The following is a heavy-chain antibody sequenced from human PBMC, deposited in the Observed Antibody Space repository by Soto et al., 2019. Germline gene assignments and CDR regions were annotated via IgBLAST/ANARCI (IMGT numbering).Heavy chain of an antibody. CDR2: ISGSGGST. CDR3: AKDLEGPNPNWFDP. D-gene: IGHD1-1*01. Sequence: VQMEESGGGLVKPGGSLRLSCAASEFTFSDYYMSWIRQAPGKGLEWVSGISGSGGSTYYADSVKGRFTISRDNSKNTLYLQMNRLRAEDTAVYYCAKDLEGPNPNWFDPWGQGTLVTVSS. J-gene: IGHJ5*02. V-gene: IGHV3-23*04. CDR1: EFTFSDYY.